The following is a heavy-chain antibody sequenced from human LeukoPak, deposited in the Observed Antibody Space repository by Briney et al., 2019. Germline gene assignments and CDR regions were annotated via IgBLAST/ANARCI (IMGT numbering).Heavy chain of an antibody. CDR2: ISSSSSYI. V-gene: IGHV3-21*01. CDR1: GFTFSSYS. D-gene: IGHD1-7*01. Sequence: GGSLRVSRAASGFTFSSYSMNWVRQAPGKGLEWVSSISSSSSYIYYADSVKGRFTISRDNAKNSLHLQMNSLRAEDTAVYYCARDGQTGTTVYWGQGTLVTVSS. J-gene: IGHJ4*02. CDR3: ARDGQTGTTVY.